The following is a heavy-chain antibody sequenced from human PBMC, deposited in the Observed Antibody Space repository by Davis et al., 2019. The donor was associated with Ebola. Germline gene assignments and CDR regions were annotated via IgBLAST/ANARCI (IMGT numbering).Heavy chain of an antibody. J-gene: IGHJ3*02. D-gene: IGHD1-26*01. CDR3: ARTSIVGTTTTASDI. Sequence: ASVKVSCKASGYSFTRYDINWVRQATGQGLEWMGWMNPDSGNTGYAQKFQGRVTMTRNTSISTGYMELSSLRSEDTAVYFCARTSIVGTTTTASDIWGQGTKVTVSS. CDR1: GYSFTRYD. CDR2: MNPDSGNT. V-gene: IGHV1-8*01.